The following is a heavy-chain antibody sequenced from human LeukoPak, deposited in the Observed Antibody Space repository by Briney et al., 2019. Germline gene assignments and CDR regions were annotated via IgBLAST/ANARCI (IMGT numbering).Heavy chain of an antibody. CDR1: GFTFSSSG. J-gene: IGHJ5*02. CDR3: AKRDSSNMAYFDP. D-gene: IGHD6-13*01. Sequence: GGSLRLPCAASGFTFSSSGMSWVRQAPGKGLEWVSTISGSGSSTYYADSVKGRFTISRDNSKNTLYLQMNSLSAEDTAIYYCAKRDSSNMAYFDPWGQGTLVTVSS. V-gene: IGHV3-23*01. CDR2: ISGSGSST.